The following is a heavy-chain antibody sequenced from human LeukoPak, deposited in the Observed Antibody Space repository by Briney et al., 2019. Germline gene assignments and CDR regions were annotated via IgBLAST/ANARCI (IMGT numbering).Heavy chain of an antibody. CDR1: GFTFSSYA. Sequence: PGGSLRLSCAASGFTFSSYAMSWVRQAPGKELEWVSAISGSGGSTYYADSVKGRFTISRDNSKNTLYLQMNSLRAEDTAVYYCAKPIEFGYSYSFDYWGQGTLVTVSS. J-gene: IGHJ4*02. CDR2: ISGSGGST. D-gene: IGHD5-18*01. V-gene: IGHV3-23*01. CDR3: AKPIEFGYSYSFDY.